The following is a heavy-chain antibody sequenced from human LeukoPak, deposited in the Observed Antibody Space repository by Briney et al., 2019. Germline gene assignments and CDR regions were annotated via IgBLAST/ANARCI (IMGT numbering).Heavy chain of an antibody. V-gene: IGHV3-7*01. CDR2: IKQDGSEK. J-gene: IGHJ6*03. Sequence: GGSLRLSCAASGFTFSSYWMSWVRQAPGKWLEWVANIKQDGSEKYYVDSVKGRFTISRDNAKNSLYLQMNSLRAEDTAVYYCASRAAAAGEYYYYYYMDVWGKGTTVTVSS. CDR3: ASRAAAAGEYYYYYYMDV. CDR1: GFTFSSYW. D-gene: IGHD6-13*01.